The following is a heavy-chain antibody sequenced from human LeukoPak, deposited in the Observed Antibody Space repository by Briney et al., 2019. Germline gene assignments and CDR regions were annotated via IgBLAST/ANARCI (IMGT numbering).Heavy chain of an antibody. Sequence: ASVKVSCKASGYTFTSYYMHWVRQAPGQGLEWMGIINPSGGSTSYAQKFQGRVTITADESTSTAYMELSSLRSEDTAVYYCARGLAADTTFDYWGQGTLVTVSS. CDR3: ARGLAADTTFDY. D-gene: IGHD6-13*01. CDR1: GYTFTSYY. V-gene: IGHV1-46*01. CDR2: INPSGGST. J-gene: IGHJ4*02.